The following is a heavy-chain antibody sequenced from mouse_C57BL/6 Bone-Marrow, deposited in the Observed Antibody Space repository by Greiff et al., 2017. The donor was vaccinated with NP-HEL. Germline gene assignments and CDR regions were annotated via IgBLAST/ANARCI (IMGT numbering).Heavy chain of an antibody. CDR3: ARGGSISYYFDY. CDR1: GYTFTNYW. CDR2: IYPGGGYT. J-gene: IGHJ2*01. D-gene: IGHD2-3*01. Sequence: VKLMESGAELVRPGTSVKMSCKASGYTFTNYWIGWAKQRPGHGLEWIGDIYPGGGYTNYNEKFKGKATLTADKSSSTAYMQFSSLTSEDSAIYYCARGGSISYYFDYWGQGTTLTVSS. V-gene: IGHV1-63*01.